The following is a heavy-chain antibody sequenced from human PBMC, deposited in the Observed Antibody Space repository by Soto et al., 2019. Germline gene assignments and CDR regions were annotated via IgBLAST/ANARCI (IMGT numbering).Heavy chain of an antibody. D-gene: IGHD3-10*01. V-gene: IGHV3-72*01. CDR2: SRNKAKSYTT. J-gene: IGHJ3*02. Sequence: EVQLVESGGGLVQSGGSLRLSCAASGFTFSDHFMDWVRQAPGKGLEWVGRSRNKAKSYTTEYAASGKGRFTVSSDDSRNAVDLEMNSLTNEDTAGYFCARSGRDGTTWADYSFDIWGPGTMVTVSS. CDR3: ARSGRDGTTWADYSFDI. CDR1: GFTFSDHF.